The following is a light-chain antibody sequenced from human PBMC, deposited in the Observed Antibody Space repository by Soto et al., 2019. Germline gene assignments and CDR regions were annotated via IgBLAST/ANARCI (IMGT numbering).Light chain of an antibody. CDR1: QSISSY. V-gene: IGKV1-39*01. J-gene: IGKJ4*01. CDR2: AAS. Sequence: DIQMTQSPSSLSASVGDRVTITCRAGQSISSYLNWYQQKPGKAPKLLIYAASSLQSGVPSRFSGSGSGTEFTLTISSLQPEDFATYYCQQSYSTPPLTFGGGTKVEIK. CDR3: QQSYSTPPLT.